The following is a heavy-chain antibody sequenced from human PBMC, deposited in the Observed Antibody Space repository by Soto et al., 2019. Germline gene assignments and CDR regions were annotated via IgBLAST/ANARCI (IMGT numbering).Heavy chain of an antibody. CDR3: AKAPGYSSSWYMLYYYYYGMDV. D-gene: IGHD6-13*01. CDR2: ISYDGSNK. V-gene: IGHV3-30*18. J-gene: IGHJ6*02. Sequence: GGSLRLSCAASGFTFSSYGMHWVRQAPGKGLEWVAVISYDGSNKYYADSVKGRFTISRDNSKNTLYLQMNSLRAEDTAVYYCAKAPGYSSSWYMLYYYYYGMDVWGQGTTVTVSS. CDR1: GFTFSSYG.